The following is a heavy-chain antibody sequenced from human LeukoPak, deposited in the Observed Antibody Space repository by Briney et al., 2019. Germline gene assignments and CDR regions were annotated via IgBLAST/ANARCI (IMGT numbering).Heavy chain of an antibody. CDR3: ARGENGDGYDYYYYGMDV. Sequence: GASVKVSCKASGYTFTSYGISWVRQAPGQGLEWMGWISAYNGNTNYAQKFQGWVTMTRDTSISTAYMELSRLRSDDTAVYYCARGENGDGYDYYYYGMDVWGQGTTVTVSS. CDR1: GYTFTSYG. CDR2: ISAYNGNT. J-gene: IGHJ6*02. V-gene: IGHV1-18*01. D-gene: IGHD5-24*01.